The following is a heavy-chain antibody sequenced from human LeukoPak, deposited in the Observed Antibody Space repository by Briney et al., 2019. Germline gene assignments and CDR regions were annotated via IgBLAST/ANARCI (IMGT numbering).Heavy chain of an antibody. J-gene: IGHJ6*03. V-gene: IGHV1-69*05. CDR3: ARDRVAAAGYYYYYYMDV. Sequence: GASVKVSCKASGYTFTGYYMHWVRQAPGQGLEWMGGIIPIFGTANYAQKFQGRVTITTDESTSTAYMELSSLRSEDTAVFYCARDRVAAAGYYYYYYMDVWGKGTTVTVSS. D-gene: IGHD6-13*01. CDR1: GYTFTGYY. CDR2: IIPIFGTA.